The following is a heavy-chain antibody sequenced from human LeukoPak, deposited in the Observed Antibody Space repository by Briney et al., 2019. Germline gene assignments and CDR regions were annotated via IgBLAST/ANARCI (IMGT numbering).Heavy chain of an antibody. J-gene: IGHJ6*02. V-gene: IGHV1-46*01. CDR3: ARDPLGVTTSWGYYYGMDV. Sequence: GASVTVSFTASGYTFTNYYMHWVRQAPGQGVEWMGKINPSGGSTSYAQKFQGRVTMTRDTSTSTVYMELSSLRSEDTAVYYCARDPLGVTTSWGYYYGMDVWGQGTTVTVSS. CDR2: INPSGGST. CDR1: GYTFTNYY. D-gene: IGHD4-11*01.